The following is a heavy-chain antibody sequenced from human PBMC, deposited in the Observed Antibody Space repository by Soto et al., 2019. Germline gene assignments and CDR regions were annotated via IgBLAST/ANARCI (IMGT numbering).Heavy chain of an antibody. CDR1: GYTFTSNG. CDR3: AREALYYESSGLAY. Sequence: QVQLVQSGAEVKKPGASVKVSCKASGYTFTSNGISWVRQAPGQGLEWMGWISGYNGNTNYAQNLQGRVTMTTDTSTSTAYMELRSRRSDDTPVYYCAREALYYESSGLAYWGQGTLVTVSS. D-gene: IGHD3-22*01. V-gene: IGHV1-18*01. J-gene: IGHJ4*02. CDR2: ISGYNGNT.